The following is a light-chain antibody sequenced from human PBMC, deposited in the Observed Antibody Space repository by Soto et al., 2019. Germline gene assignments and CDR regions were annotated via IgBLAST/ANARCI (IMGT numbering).Light chain of an antibody. V-gene: IGKV1-27*01. J-gene: IGKJ3*01. CDR1: QGIRNF. CDR3: QKYSSVPV. CDR2: AAS. Sequence: DLQMTQSPTSLSASVGDRVTITCRASQGIRNFVAWYQQKPGKAPKLLIYAASTLQSGVPSRFSGSGSGTDFTLPINSLQPEDVATYYCQKYSSVPVFGPGTKVEIK.